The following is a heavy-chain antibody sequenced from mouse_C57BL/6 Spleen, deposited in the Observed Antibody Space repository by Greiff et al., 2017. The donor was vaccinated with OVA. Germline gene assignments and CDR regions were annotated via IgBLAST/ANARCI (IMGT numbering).Heavy chain of an antibody. J-gene: IGHJ2*01. D-gene: IGHD1-1*02. V-gene: IGHV1-82*01. CDR1: GYAFSSSW. CDR2: IYPGDGDT. CDR3: ARKEGLVFDY. Sequence: QVQLQQSGPELVKPGASVKISCKASGYAFSSSWMNWVKQRPGKGLEWIGRIYPGDGDTNYNGKFKGKATLTADKSSSTAYMQLSSLTSEDAAVYFCARKEGLVFDYWGQGTTLTVSS.